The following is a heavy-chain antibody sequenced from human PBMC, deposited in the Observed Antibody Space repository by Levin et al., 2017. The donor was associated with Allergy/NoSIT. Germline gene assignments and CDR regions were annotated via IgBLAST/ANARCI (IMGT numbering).Heavy chain of an antibody. Sequence: PGGSLRLSCAASGFSVSSNYMSWVRQAPVKGLEWVSVIYSGGGTSYAVSVKGRFTISRDISKNTLYLQMNSLRAEDTAVYYCAREASRRYSGYDYSYFDLWGQGTLVTVSS. J-gene: IGHJ4*02. CDR3: AREASRRYSGYDYSYFDL. D-gene: IGHD5-12*01. CDR1: GFSVSSNY. V-gene: IGHV3-53*01. CDR2: IYSGGGT.